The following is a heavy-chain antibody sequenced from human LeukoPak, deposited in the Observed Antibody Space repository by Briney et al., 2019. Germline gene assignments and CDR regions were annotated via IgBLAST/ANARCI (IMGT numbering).Heavy chain of an antibody. V-gene: IGHV4-34*01. CDR1: GGSFSGYY. CDR3: ARGLTQLYYYYYMDV. D-gene: IGHD1-1*01. Sequence: SETLSLTCAVYGGSFSGYYWSWIRQPPGKGLEWIGEINHSGSTNYNPSLKSRVTISVDTSKNQFSLKLSSVTAADTAVYYCARGLTQLYYYYYMDVWGKGTTVTISS. CDR2: INHSGST. J-gene: IGHJ6*03.